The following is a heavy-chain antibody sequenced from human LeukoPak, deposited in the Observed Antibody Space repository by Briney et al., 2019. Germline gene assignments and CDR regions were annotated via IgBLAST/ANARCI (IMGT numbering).Heavy chain of an antibody. D-gene: IGHD5-18*01. CDR2: INHSGST. V-gene: IGHV4-34*01. CDR1: GGSFSGYY. J-gene: IGHJ4*02. Sequence: SETLSLTCAVWGGSFSGYYWSWIRQPPGKGLEWMGEINHSGSTNYNPSLKSRVTISVDTSKNQFSLKLSSVTAPDTPLYYCARVRRYSYGYTAYYFDYWGQGTLVTVSS. CDR3: ARVRRYSYGYTAYYFDY.